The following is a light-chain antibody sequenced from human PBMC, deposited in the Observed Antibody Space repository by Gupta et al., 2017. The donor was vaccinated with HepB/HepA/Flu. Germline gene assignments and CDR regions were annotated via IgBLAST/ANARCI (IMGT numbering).Light chain of an antibody. CDR2: DVT. CDR3: SSYGALGI. V-gene: IGLV2-14*03. J-gene: IGLJ2*01. Sequence: QSALPQPASVSGSPGQSLALSCTGTSREIGRYNSVAGYQQHPVKAPKLLISDVTYRPSGISSRFSGSKSGNTASLTIAGLQAEDEAHYFCSSYGALGIFGGGTMLTVL. CDR1: SREIGRYNS.